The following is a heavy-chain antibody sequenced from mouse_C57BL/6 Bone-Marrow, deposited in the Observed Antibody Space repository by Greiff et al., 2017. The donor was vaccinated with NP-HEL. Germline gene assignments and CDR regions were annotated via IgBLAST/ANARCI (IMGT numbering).Heavy chain of an antibody. V-gene: IGHV1-19*01. CDR3: ATPIRYYAMDY. Sequence: VQLQQSGPVLVKPGASVKMSCKASGYTFTDYYMNWVKQSHGKSLEWIGVINPYNGGTSYNQKFKGKATLTVDKSSSTAYMELNSLTSEDSAVYYCATPIRYYAMDYWGQGTSVTVSS. J-gene: IGHJ4*01. CDR1: GYTFTDYY. CDR2: INPYNGGT.